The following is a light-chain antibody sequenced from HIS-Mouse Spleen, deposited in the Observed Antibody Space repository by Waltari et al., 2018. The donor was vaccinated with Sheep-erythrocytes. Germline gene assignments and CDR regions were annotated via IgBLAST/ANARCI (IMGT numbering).Light chain of an antibody. CDR1: QGISSA. V-gene: IGKV1D-13*01. CDR2: DAS. J-gene: IGKJ1*01. Sequence: AIQLPQSPSSLSASVGDRATIPCRPSQGISSALAWYQQKPGKAPKLLIYDASSLESGFPSGFSGRGSGTDFPLTISSLQPEDFATYYCQQFNNYPRTFGQGTKVEIK. CDR3: QQFNNYPRT.